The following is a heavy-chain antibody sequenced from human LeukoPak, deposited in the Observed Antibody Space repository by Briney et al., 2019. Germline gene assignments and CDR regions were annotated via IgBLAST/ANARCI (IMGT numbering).Heavy chain of an antibody. J-gene: IGHJ4*02. CDR2: ISSSGSTI. D-gene: IGHD5-24*01. CDR3: ARGDGYNYKPDY. Sequence: PGGSLRLSCAASGFTFSSYEMNWVRQAPGKGLEWVSYISSSGSTIYYADSVKGRFTLSRDNAKNSLYLQMNSLRAEDTAVYYCARGDGYNYKPDYWGQGTLVTVSS. V-gene: IGHV3-48*03. CDR1: GFTFSSYE.